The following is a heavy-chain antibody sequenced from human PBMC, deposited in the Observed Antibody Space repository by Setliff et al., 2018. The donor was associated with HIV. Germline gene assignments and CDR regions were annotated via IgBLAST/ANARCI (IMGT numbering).Heavy chain of an antibody. CDR3: ARARAPYCGGDCYGYYYYYMDV. D-gene: IGHD2-21*01. J-gene: IGHJ6*03. CDR2: IIPIFGTA. CDR1: GGTFSSYA. V-gene: IGHV1-69*13. Sequence: SVKVSCKASGGTFSSYAISWVRQAPGQGLEWMGGIIPIFGTANYAQKFQGRVTITADESTSTAYMELSSLRSEDTAVYYCARARAPYCGGDCYGYYYYYMDVWGEGTTVTVS.